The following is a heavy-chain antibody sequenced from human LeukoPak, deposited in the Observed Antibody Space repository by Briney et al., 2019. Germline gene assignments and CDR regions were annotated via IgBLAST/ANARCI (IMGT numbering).Heavy chain of an antibody. D-gene: IGHD1-26*01. Sequence: GASVKVSCKAFGYSFTGYHLHWVRQAPRQGLEWMGWVNPKTGGTNYARKFQGRVTMTRDTSINTVNMELSRLTSDDTAVYYCARGPKWTGSYYYFDYWGQGTLVTVSS. V-gene: IGHV1-2*02. CDR2: VNPKTGGT. CDR1: GYSFTGYH. J-gene: IGHJ4*02. CDR3: ARGPKWTGSYYYFDY.